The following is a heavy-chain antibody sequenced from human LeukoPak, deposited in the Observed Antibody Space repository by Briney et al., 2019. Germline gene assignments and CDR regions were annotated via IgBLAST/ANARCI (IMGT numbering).Heavy chain of an antibody. CDR1: GFTFSSYA. D-gene: IGHD6-6*01. Sequence: GGSLRLSCAASGFTFSSYAMSWVRQAPGKGLEWVSAISGSGGSTYYADSVKGRFTISRDNSKNTLYLQMNSLRAEDTAVYYCALGVVEYSSSPGFDYWGQGTLVTVSS. V-gene: IGHV3-23*01. J-gene: IGHJ4*02. CDR3: ALGVVEYSSSPGFDY. CDR2: ISGSGGST.